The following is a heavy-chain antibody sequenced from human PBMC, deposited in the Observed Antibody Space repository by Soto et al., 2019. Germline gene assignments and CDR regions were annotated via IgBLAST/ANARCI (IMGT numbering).Heavy chain of an antibody. J-gene: IGHJ4*02. CDR1: GFTFTRYS. V-gene: IGHV3-21*01. CDR3: ARESEDLTSNFDY. Sequence: PGESLKISCAASGFTFTRYSMNWVRQAPGKGLEWVSSISSTTNYIYYADSMKGRFTVSRDNAKNSVYLEMSSLSAEDTAVYYCARESEDLTSNFDYWGQGTLVTVSS. CDR2: ISSTTNYI.